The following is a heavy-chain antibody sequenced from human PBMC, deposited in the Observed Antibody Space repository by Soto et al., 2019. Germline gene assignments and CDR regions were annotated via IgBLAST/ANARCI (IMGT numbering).Heavy chain of an antibody. CDR2: TSLDERNK. Sequence: QVQLVESGGGVVHPGRSLRLSCEASGFTFTGYDMHWVRQAPGKGLEWVAITSLDERNKFYAASVKGRFTISRDNSKNTVDLQMDRLSPEDTARYLCARDPRGEYVTASYFDSEGQGDLVSASP. V-gene: IGHV3-30*04. J-gene: IGHJ4*02. CDR1: GFTFTGYD. CDR3: ARDPRGEYVTASYFDS. D-gene: IGHD2-15*01.